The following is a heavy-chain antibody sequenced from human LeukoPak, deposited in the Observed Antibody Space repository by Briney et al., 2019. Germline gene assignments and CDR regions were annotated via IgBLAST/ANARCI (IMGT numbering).Heavy chain of an antibody. CDR1: GFTFDDYA. J-gene: IGHJ4*02. CDR3: AKESIAAAGIFDY. D-gene: IGHD6-13*01. V-gene: IGHV3-9*01. CDR2: ISWNSGSI. Sequence: GRSLRLSCAASGFTFDDYAMHWVRQAPGKGLEWVSGISWNSGSIGYADSVKGRFTISRDNAKNSLYLQMNSPRAEDTALYYCAKESIAAAGIFDYWGQGTLVTVSS.